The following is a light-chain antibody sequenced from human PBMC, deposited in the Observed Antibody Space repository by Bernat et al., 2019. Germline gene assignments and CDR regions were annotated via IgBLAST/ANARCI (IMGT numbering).Light chain of an antibody. Sequence: QSVLTQPPSASGTPGQRVTISCSGSSSTIGSNTVNWYQQLPGTAPRLLMYSDNQPPSAVPHGFSSSKSGTSASLAISGLQSEDEADYYCAAWENSLNGYWVFGGGTKLTVL. CDR1: SSTIGSNT. CDR3: AAWENSLNGYWV. CDR2: SDN. J-gene: IGLJ3*02. V-gene: IGLV1-44*01.